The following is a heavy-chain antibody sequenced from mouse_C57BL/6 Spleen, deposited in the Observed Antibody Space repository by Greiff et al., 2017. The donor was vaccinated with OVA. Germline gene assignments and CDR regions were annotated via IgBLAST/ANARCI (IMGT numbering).Heavy chain of an antibody. D-gene: IGHD2-4*01. CDR1: GYSITSGYY. CDR2: ISYDGSN. Sequence: EVKLVESGPGLVKPSQSLSLTCSVTGYSITSGYYWNWIRQFPGNKLEWMGYISYDGSNNYNPSLKNRISITRDTSKNQFFLKLNSVTTEDTATYYCARVYYDYEGAYWGQGTLVTVSA. V-gene: IGHV3-6*01. CDR3: ARVYYDYEGAY. J-gene: IGHJ3*01.